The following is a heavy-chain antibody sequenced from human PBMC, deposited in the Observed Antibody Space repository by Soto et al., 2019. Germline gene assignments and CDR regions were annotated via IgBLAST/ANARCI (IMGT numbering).Heavy chain of an antibody. Sequence: EVQLSESGGSLVQPGGSLRLSCAASTFTLSSSAMSWVRQAPGTGLEWVSSIRGDGGGPLYADSVKGRFTISRDPSKNTLFMQMNSLRAEDTAIYYCAKCSVGAVRSGGWCNWLDPWGQGTLVSVSS. J-gene: IGHJ5*02. V-gene: IGHV3-23*01. D-gene: IGHD1-26*01. CDR1: TFTLSSSA. CDR2: IRGDGGGP. CDR3: AKCSVGAVRSGGWCNWLDP.